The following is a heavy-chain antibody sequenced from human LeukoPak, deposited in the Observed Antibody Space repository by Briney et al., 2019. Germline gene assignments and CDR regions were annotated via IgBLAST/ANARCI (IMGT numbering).Heavy chain of an antibody. J-gene: IGHJ4*02. CDR1: GGSFSGYY. V-gene: IGHV4-34*01. CDR2: IDHSGNT. Sequence: SETLSLTFAVHGGSFSGYYWIWIRQPPGKGLEWIGEIDHSGNTQYNPSLKSRVTISIDTSKNQFSLYLTSVTAADTAMYYCARHSPGSRGVDYWGQETLVTVSS. D-gene: IGHD2-21*01. CDR3: ARHSPGSRGVDY.